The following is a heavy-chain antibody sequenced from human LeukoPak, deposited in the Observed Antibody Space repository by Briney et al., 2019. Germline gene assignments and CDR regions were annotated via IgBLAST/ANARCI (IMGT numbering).Heavy chain of an antibody. V-gene: IGHV3-53*01. CDR1: GFTVSGYY. CDR2: IYSGGST. Sequence: GGSLILPCAASGFTVSGYYMSWVRQAPGKGLEWVSIIYSGGSTHYADSVKGRFTISRDNSKNTQYLQMNSLRAEDTAVYYCARGLNTYDSSGFYFFWGQGTLVTVSS. CDR3: ARGLNTYDSSGFYFF. D-gene: IGHD3-22*01. J-gene: IGHJ4*02.